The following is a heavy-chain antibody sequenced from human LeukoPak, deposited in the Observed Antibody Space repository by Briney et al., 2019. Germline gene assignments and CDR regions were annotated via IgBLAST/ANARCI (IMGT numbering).Heavy chain of an antibody. CDR2: ISSSGSTI. J-gene: IGHJ4*02. V-gene: IGHV3-48*01. CDR3: ARDIDSYGSGSSDY. D-gene: IGHD3-10*01. CDR1: GFTFSTYS. Sequence: GGSLRLSCAASGFTFSTYSMSWVRQAPGKGLEWVSYISSSGSTIYYADSVKGRFTISRDNSKNTLCLQMNSLRAEDTAVYYCARDIDSYGSGSSDYWGQGTLVTVSS.